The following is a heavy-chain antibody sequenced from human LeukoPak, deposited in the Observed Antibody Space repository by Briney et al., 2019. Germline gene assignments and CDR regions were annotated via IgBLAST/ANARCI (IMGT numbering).Heavy chain of an antibody. D-gene: IGHD4-17*01. CDR2: ISSRGGTT. J-gene: IGHJ3*02. CDR1: GFSFSSYD. Sequence: GGSLRLSCAASGFSFSSYDMNWVRRAPGKGLEWVSYISSRGGTTYYADSVKGRFTISRDNAKDSLYLQMNGLRVEDTAVYYCAREPLSVYTVNDAFDIWGQGTMVTVSS. CDR3: AREPLSVYTVNDAFDI. V-gene: IGHV3-48*03.